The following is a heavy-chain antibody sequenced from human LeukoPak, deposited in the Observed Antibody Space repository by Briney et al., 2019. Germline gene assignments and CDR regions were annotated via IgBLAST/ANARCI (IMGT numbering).Heavy chain of an antibody. CDR2: IYYSGST. D-gene: IGHD3-3*01. Sequence: SETLSLTCTVSGGSISSSSYYWGWIRQPPGKGLEWIGSIYYSGSTYYNPSLKSRVTISVDTSKNQFSLKLSSVTAADTAVYYCARAIFGVVIAYNWFDPWGQGTLVTVSS. J-gene: IGHJ5*02. CDR3: ARAIFGVVIAYNWFDP. CDR1: GGSISSSSYY. V-gene: IGHV4-39*01.